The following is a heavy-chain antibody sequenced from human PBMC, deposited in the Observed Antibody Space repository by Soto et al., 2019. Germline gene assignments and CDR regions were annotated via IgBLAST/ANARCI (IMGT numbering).Heavy chain of an antibody. V-gene: IGHV3-7*05. CDR3: ASGRSSTGPYDAFDI. Sequence: EVQLVESGGGLVQPGGSLRLSCAASGFTFSSYWLSWVRQAPGKGLEWVANIKQDGSEKYYVDSVKGRFTISRDNAKDSLYLQMNSLRAEDTAVYYCASGRSSTGPYDAFDIWGQGTMVTVSS. CDR2: IKQDGSEK. D-gene: IGHD2-2*01. J-gene: IGHJ3*02. CDR1: GFTFSSYW.